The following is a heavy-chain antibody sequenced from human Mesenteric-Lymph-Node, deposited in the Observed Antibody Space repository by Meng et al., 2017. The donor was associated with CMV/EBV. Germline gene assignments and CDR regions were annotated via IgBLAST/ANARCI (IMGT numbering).Heavy chain of an antibody. V-gene: IGHV4-61*01. CDR2: IFYTGNT. D-gene: IGHD1-1*01. CDR3: ASIRTLQRLPQGDIDY. CDR1: GGSVSSGPYY. J-gene: IGHJ4*02. Sequence: ETLSLTCTVSGGSVSSGPYYWSWMRQPPGKGLEWIGYIFYTGNTNYNPSLKSRVTISVDTSKNQFSLKLTSVTAADTAVYYCASIRTLQRLPQGDIDYWGQGTLVTVSS.